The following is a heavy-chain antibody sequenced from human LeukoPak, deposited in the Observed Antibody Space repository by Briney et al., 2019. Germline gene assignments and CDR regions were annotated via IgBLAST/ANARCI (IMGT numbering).Heavy chain of an antibody. CDR1: GFTFSSYG. V-gene: IGHV3-23*01. CDR2: ISGSGGST. J-gene: IGHJ5*02. CDR3: AKDRVDSSSSGGYNWFDP. D-gene: IGHD6-6*01. Sequence: GGCLRLSCAASGFTFSSYGMSWVRQAAGKWLEWVSAISGSGGSTYYADSVKGRFTISSDNSKNTLYLQMNSLRAEDTAVYYCAKDRVDSSSSGGYNWFDPWGQGTLVTVSS.